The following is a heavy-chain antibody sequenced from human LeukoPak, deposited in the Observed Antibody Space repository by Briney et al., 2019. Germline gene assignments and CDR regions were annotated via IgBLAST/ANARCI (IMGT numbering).Heavy chain of an antibody. V-gene: IGHV3-9*01. J-gene: IGHJ4*02. Sequence: PGGSLRLSCAASGFTFDDYAMHWVRQAPGKGLEWVSGISWNSGSIGYADSVKGRFTISRDNAKNSLYLQMNSLRAEDTALYYCAKDMGYDSSGYCYDYWGQGTLVTVSS. CDR2: ISWNSGSI. D-gene: IGHD3-22*01. CDR3: AKDMGYDSSGYCYDY. CDR1: GFTFDDYA.